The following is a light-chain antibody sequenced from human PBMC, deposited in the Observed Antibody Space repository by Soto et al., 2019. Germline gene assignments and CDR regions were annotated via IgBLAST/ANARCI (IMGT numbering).Light chain of an antibody. CDR3: SSYTSSSTWV. Sequence: QSAMTKPASVSGSPGQSITISCTGTSSDVGGYNSVSWYQQHPGKAPKLMIYEVSNRPSGVSNRFSGSKSGNTASLTISGLQAEDEADYYCSSYTSSSTWVFGGGTKLTVL. J-gene: IGLJ3*02. V-gene: IGLV2-14*01. CDR1: SSDVGGYNS. CDR2: EVS.